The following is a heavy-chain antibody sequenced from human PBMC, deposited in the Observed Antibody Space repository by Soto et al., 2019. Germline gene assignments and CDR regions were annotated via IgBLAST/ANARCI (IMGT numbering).Heavy chain of an antibody. CDR2: IYYSGST. CDR3: ARVGDYGDNLLLDY. Sequence: PSETLSLTCTFSCGSIISSSYYWSWIRQPPGKGLEWIGYIYYSGSTNYNPSLKSRVTISVDTSKNQFSLKLSSVTAADTAVYYCARVGDYGDNLLLDYWGQGTLVTVSS. CDR1: CGSIISSSYY. D-gene: IGHD4-17*01. V-gene: IGHV4-61*01. J-gene: IGHJ4*02.